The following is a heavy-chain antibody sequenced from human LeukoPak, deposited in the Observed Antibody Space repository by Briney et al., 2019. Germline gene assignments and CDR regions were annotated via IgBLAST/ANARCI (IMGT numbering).Heavy chain of an antibody. CDR2: IYTSGST. Sequence: PSETLSLTCTVSGGSISSYYGSWIRQPAGKGLEWIGRIYTSGSTNYNPSLKSRVTMSVDTSKNKFCLKLSSVTAADTAVYYCARGRPIIAVAGTSYFDYWGQGTLVTVSS. V-gene: IGHV4-4*07. D-gene: IGHD6-19*01. CDR1: GGSISSYY. J-gene: IGHJ4*02. CDR3: ARGRPIIAVAGTSYFDY.